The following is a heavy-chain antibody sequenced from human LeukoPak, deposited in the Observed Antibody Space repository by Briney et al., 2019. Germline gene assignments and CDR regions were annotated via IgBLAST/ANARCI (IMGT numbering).Heavy chain of an antibody. CDR1: GYTFTSYG. Sequence: EASVKVSCKASGYTFTSYGISWVRQAPGQGLEWRGWISAYNGNTNYAQKLQGRVIMTTDTSTSTAYMELRSLRSDDTAVYYCARDRPYDFWSGYYIAPWGQGTLITVSS. CDR3: ARDRPYDFWSGYYIAP. CDR2: ISAYNGNT. J-gene: IGHJ5*02. D-gene: IGHD3-3*01. V-gene: IGHV1-18*01.